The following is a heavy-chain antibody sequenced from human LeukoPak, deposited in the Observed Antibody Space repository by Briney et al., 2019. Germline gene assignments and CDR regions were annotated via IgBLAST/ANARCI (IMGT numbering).Heavy chain of an antibody. CDR1: GYTFNDYF. CDR2: INAKIGGT. Sequence: ASVKVSCKTSGYTFNDYFYHWVRQAPGQGLEWMGWINAKIGGTDYAQKFQGRVTMTRDTSISTACMELRGLRSDDTAIYYCARDLFTPRDLWGQGTRVTVSS. J-gene: IGHJ5*02. D-gene: IGHD2-15*01. CDR3: ARDLFTPRDL. V-gene: IGHV1-2*02.